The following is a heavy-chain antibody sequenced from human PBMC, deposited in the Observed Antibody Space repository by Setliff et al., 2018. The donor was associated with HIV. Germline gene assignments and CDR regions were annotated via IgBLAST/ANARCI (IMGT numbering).Heavy chain of an antibody. CDR3: ARGNPDYIGLRDLYYYMDV. V-gene: IGHV1-2*02. Sequence: ASVKVSCKASGYTFTGDYLHWVRQAPGQGLEWMGWITSDSGATNYAQKFQGRITMTRDTSTSTAYMELSGLTFDDTAVYYCARGNPDYIGLRDLYYYMDVWGKGTTVTVSS. CDR1: GYTFTGDY. CDR2: ITSDSGAT. D-gene: IGHD4-4*01. J-gene: IGHJ6*03.